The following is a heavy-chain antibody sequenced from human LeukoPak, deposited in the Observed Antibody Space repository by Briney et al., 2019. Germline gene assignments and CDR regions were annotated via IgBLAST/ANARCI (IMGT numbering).Heavy chain of an antibody. V-gene: IGHV3-7*02. CDR2: IKQDGGEI. CDR1: GFTFSNYW. CDR3: ARPETQYSSGLDGFDI. J-gene: IGHJ3*02. D-gene: IGHD6-19*01. Sequence: GESLRLSCAAPGFTFSNYWMSWVRQAPGKGLEWVAKIKQDGGEIYYVDSVKGRFTIFRDNAKNTLYLQMNSLRTEDTAVYYCARPETQYSSGLDGFDIWGQGTMVTVSS.